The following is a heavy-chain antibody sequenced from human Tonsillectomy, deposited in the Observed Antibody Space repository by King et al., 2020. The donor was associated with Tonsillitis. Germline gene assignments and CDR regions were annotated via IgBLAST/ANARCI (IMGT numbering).Heavy chain of an antibody. Sequence: LQLQESGQGLVKPSETLSLTCSVSDASITSYYWGWIRQSPGKGLEWIGYIYFTGNTKYNPSLKSRVTISLDMSKNPFSLNLLSVTAADTAVYYCARDPRQLLFSGVFDIWGLGTTVTVSS. J-gene: IGHJ3*02. V-gene: IGHV4-59*01. D-gene: IGHD2-2*01. CDR1: DASITSYY. CDR2: IYFTGNT. CDR3: ARDPRQLLFSGVFDI.